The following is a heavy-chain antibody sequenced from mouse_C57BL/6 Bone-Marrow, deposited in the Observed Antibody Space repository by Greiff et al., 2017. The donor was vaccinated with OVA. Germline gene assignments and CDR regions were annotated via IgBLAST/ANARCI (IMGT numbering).Heavy chain of an antibody. CDR1: GYTFTSYW. Sequence: VQLQQPGAELVKPGASVKMSCKASGYTFTSYWITWVKQRPGQGLEWIGDIYPGSGSTNYNEKFKSKATLTVDTSSSTAYMQLSSLTSEDSAVYFCARLCDYSNYVGCDYWGQGTTLTVSS. CDR2: IYPGSGST. V-gene: IGHV1-55*01. CDR3: ARLCDYSNYVGCDY. J-gene: IGHJ2*01. D-gene: IGHD2-5*01.